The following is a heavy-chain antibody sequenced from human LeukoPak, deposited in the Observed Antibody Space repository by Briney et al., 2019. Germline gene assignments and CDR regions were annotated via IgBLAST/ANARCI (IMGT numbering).Heavy chain of an antibody. Sequence: PSETLSLTCTVSGGSIGSYYWSWIRQPAGKGLEWIGRIYTSGSTNYNPSLKSRVTMSLDTSKNQFSLKLSSVTAADTAVYYCARDTVYYDSSGYLGVFDYWGQGTLVTVSS. V-gene: IGHV4-4*07. D-gene: IGHD3-22*01. CDR3: ARDTVYYDSSGYLGVFDY. J-gene: IGHJ4*02. CDR2: IYTSGST. CDR1: GGSIGSYY.